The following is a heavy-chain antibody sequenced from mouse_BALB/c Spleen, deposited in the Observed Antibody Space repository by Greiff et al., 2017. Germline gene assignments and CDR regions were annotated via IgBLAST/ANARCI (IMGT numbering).Heavy chain of an antibody. CDR2: INPSSGYT. CDR3: ARYYGNYYAMDD. CDR1: GYTFTSYT. V-gene: IGHV1-4*01. Sequence: QVQLQQSGAELARPGASVTMSCKASGYTFTSYTMHWVKQRPGQGLEWIGYINPSSGYTNYNQKFTDKATLTADQSNSTAYMQLSSLPSEDSAVYYCARYYGNYYAMDDWGQGTSVTVSS. J-gene: IGHJ4*01. D-gene: IGHD2-1*01.